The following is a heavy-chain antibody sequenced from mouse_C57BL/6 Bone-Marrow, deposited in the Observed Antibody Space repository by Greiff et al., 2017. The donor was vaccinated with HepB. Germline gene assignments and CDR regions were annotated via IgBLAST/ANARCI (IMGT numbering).Heavy chain of an antibody. D-gene: IGHD6-1*01. J-gene: IGHJ4*01. Sequence: VQLQESGPGLVAPSQSLSITCTVSGFSLTSYGVDWVRQPPGKGLEWLGVIWGGGSTNYNSALMSSLSISTANTKSQVFLKINSLQTDETAMYFCAKHLSPYYAMDYWGQGTSVTVSS. CDR3: AKHLSPYYAMDY. CDR1: GFSLTSYG. CDR2: IWGGGST. V-gene: IGHV2-9*01.